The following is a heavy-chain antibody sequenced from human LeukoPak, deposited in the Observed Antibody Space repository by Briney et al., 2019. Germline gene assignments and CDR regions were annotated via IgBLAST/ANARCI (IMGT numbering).Heavy chain of an antibody. CDR2: INHGGNT. CDR1: GGSFSGYY. Sequence: PSETLSLTCAVYGGSFSGYYWSWIRQSPGKGLEWIGEINHGGNTNYSPSLKSRVTISVDTSKNQFSLKLSSVTAADTAIYYCARRDVYYYDSRGYYGGLKGYYPHYYMDVWGKGTTVTISS. V-gene: IGHV4-34*01. J-gene: IGHJ6*03. D-gene: IGHD3-22*01. CDR3: ARRDVYYYDSRGYYGGLKGYYPHYYMDV.